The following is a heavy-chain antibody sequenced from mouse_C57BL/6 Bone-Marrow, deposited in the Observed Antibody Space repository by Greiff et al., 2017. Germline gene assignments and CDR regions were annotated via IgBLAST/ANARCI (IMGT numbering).Heavy chain of an antibody. Sequence: QVQLQQSDAELVKPGASVKISCKVSGYTFTDHTIHWMKQRPEQGLEWIGYIYPRDGSTKYNEKVKGKATLTADKSSSTAYMQLNSLTSEYAAVYFCSRHYDGSWFAYWGQGTLVTVSA. CDR3: SRHYDGSWFAY. CDR2: IYPRDGST. CDR1: GYTFTDHT. J-gene: IGHJ3*01. V-gene: IGHV1-78*01. D-gene: IGHD1-1*01.